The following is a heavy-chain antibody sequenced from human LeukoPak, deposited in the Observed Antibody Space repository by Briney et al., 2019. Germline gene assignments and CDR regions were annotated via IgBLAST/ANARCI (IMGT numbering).Heavy chain of an antibody. D-gene: IGHD2-2*01. Sequence: ASVKVSCKASGYTFTGYYMHWVRQAPGQGLEWMGWINPNSGGTNYAQKFQGRVTMIRDTSISTAYMELSRLRSDDTAVYYCARVLGSSTYMDVWGKGTTVTVSS. CDR1: GYTFTGYY. CDR2: INPNSGGT. V-gene: IGHV1-2*02. CDR3: ARVLGSSTYMDV. J-gene: IGHJ6*03.